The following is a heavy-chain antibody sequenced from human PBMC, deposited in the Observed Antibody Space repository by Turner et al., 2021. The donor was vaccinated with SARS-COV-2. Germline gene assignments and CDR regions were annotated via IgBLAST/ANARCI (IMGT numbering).Heavy chain of an antibody. CDR3: ARFYYGSGTYKNHPYYDF. Sequence: QITLKESGPALVKPTQTLTLTCSFSGFSLSTTGVGVGWIRQSPGKALEWLALIYWDDDKRDSPYLKSRLTRTKDTSRDQVVLTMTNMDPVDTATYYCARFYYGSGTYKNHPYYDFWGQGTLVTVSS. CDR2: IYWDDDK. D-gene: IGHD3-10*01. CDR1: GFSLSTTGVG. V-gene: IGHV2-5*02. J-gene: IGHJ4*02.